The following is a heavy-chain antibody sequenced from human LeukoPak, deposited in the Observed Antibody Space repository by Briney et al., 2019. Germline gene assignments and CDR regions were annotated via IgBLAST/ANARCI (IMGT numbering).Heavy chain of an antibody. CDR3: ARVLGGYFDY. V-gene: IGHV1-69*13. Sequence: ASVKVSCKASGGTFSSYAISWVRQAPGQGLEWMGGIIPIFGTADYAQKFQGRVTITADESTSTAYMELSSLRSEDTAVYYCARVLGGYFDYWGQGTLVTVSS. D-gene: IGHD3-16*01. J-gene: IGHJ4*02. CDR2: IIPIFGTA. CDR1: GGTFSSYA.